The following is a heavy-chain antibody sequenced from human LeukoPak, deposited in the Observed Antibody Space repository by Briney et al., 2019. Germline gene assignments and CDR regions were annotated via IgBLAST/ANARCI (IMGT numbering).Heavy chain of an antibody. CDR2: IYYSGST. CDR1: GGSISSYY. D-gene: IGHD3-22*01. CDR3: ARYYDSSGYDSIPPYNWFDP. J-gene: IGHJ5*02. V-gene: IGHV4-59*01. Sequence: SETLSLTCTVSGGSISSYYWSWIRQPPGKGLEWVGYIYYSGSTNYNPSLKSRVTISVDTSKNQFSLKLSSVTAADTAVYYCARYYDSSGYDSIPPYNWFDPWGQGTLVTVSS.